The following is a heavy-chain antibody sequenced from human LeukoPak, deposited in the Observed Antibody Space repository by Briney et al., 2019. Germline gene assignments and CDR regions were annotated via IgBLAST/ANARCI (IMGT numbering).Heavy chain of an antibody. CDR3: ARRGYSYGYYWFDP. J-gene: IGHJ5*02. CDR2: INTNTGNP. CDR1: GYIFTNYA. V-gene: IGHV7-4-1*02. D-gene: IGHD5-18*01. Sequence: ASVKVSCKASGYIFTNYAMNWVRQAPGQGLEWMGWINTNTGNPTYAQGFTGRFVFSVDTSVSTAYLKISSLKAEDTAVYYCARRGYSYGYYWFDPWGQGTLVTVSS.